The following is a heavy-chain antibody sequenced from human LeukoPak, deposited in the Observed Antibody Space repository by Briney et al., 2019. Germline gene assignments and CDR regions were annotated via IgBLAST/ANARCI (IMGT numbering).Heavy chain of an antibody. CDR1: GFTVSSNY. J-gene: IGHJ4*02. V-gene: IGHV3-21*06. D-gene: IGHD2-2*01. Sequence: GGSLRLSCAASGFTVSSNYMSWVRQPPGQGLEWVSFISTTSNYIYYADSVKGRFTIPRDNAKNSLYLQMKSLRCEDVALYCARAGVCSTTSCDGGIDYWGQGTLVTVSS. CDR2: ISTTSNYI. CDR3: RAGVCSTTSCDGGIDY.